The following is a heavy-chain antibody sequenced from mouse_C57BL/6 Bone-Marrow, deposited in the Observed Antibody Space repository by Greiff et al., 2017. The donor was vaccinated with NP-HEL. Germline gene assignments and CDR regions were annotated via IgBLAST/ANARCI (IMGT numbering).Heavy chain of an antibody. CDR3: EASYYAMDY. CDR1: GYTFTSYW. Sequence: QVQLQQPGAELVKPGASVKLSCKASGYTFTSYWMQWVKQRPGQGLEWIGEIDPSDSYTNYNQKFKGKATLTVDTSSSTAYMQLSSLTSEDSAVYYCEASYYAMDYWGQGTSVTVSS. J-gene: IGHJ4*01. V-gene: IGHV1-50*01. CDR2: IDPSDSYT.